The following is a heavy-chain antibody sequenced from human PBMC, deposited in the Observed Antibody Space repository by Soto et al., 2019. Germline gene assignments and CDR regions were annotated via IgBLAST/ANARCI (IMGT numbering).Heavy chain of an antibody. CDR1: GGSISSGDYY. Sequence: PSETLSLTCTVSGGSISSGDYYWSWIRQPPGKGLEWIGYIYYSGSTYYNPSLKSRDTISIDTSKNQFSLKLSSVTAADSAVYYCARNRMSATFGSYFDYWGHRTLVTVSS. D-gene: IGHD3-10*01. CDR2: IYYSGST. J-gene: IGHJ4*01. V-gene: IGHV4-30-4*01. CDR3: ARNRMSATFGSYFDY.